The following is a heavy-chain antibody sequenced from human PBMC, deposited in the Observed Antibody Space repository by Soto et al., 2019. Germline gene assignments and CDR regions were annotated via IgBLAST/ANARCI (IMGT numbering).Heavy chain of an antibody. J-gene: IGHJ4*02. CDR3: ATVHNTSRSFDY. V-gene: IGHV3-23*01. CDR1: GFSLTTYA. Sequence: GGSLRLSCAASGFSLTTYAMSWVRQAPGKGLEWVSTTGISGRTTYYADSVKGRFTVSRDDSKNTLDLQVSSLRAEDTAVYYCATVHNTSRSFDYWGQGTLVTAPQ. D-gene: IGHD1-20*01. CDR2: TGISGRTT.